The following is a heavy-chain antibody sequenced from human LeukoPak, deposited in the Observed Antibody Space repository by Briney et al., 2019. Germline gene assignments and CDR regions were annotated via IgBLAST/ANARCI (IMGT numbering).Heavy chain of an antibody. CDR3: ARDSYSGWSYYYYYGMDV. Sequence: ASVTVSCTASGYTFTSYGISWVRQAPGQGLEWMGWISAYNGNTNYAQKLQGRVTMTTDTSTSTAYMELRSLRSDDTAVYYCARDSYSGWSYYYYYGMDVWGQGTTVTVSS. V-gene: IGHV1-18*01. D-gene: IGHD6-19*01. CDR1: GYTFTSYG. CDR2: ISAYNGNT. J-gene: IGHJ6*02.